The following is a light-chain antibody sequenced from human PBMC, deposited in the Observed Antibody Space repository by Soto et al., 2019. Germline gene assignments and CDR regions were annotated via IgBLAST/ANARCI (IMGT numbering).Light chain of an antibody. Sequence: QSVLTQPPSASGSPGQSVTISCTGTGSDVGGYNYVSWYQQHPGKAPKLIIYEVSQRPSGVPDRFSGSKSGNTASLTVSGHQDKHEPDNNCRSYADSNFRVFGGGSKLTDL. CDR2: EVS. CDR1: GSDVGGYNY. CDR3: RSYADSNFRV. J-gene: IGLJ3*02. V-gene: IGLV2-8*01.